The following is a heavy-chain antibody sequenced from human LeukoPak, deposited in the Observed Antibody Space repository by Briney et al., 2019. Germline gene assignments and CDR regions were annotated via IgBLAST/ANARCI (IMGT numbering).Heavy chain of an antibody. D-gene: IGHD2-8*02. J-gene: IGHJ4*02. Sequence: GGSLRLSCAVSGFTFSTFAMIWVRQPPGKGLEWVSTIFPSGGEIHYADSVRGRLTISRDNSKSTLSLQMNGLRAEDTAIYYCATYRQVLLPFESWGQGTLVTVSS. CDR2: IFPSGGEI. CDR1: GFTFSTFA. CDR3: ATYRQVLLPFES. V-gene: IGHV3-23*01.